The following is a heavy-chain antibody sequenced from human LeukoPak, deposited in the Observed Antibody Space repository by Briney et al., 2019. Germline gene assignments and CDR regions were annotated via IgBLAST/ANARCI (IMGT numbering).Heavy chain of an antibody. J-gene: IGHJ3*02. V-gene: IGHV3-48*03. CDR1: GFTFSSYE. CDR2: SSYSGSII. D-gene: IGHD6-19*01. Sequence: SGGSLRLSCAASGFTFSSYEMNWVRQAPGKGLEWVAYSSYSGSIIYYADSVKGRFTISRDNSKNTLYLQMNSLRAEDTAVYYCARDRLPYSSLTGRTQGFNAFDIWGQGTMVTVSS. CDR3: ARDRLPYSSLTGRTQGFNAFDI.